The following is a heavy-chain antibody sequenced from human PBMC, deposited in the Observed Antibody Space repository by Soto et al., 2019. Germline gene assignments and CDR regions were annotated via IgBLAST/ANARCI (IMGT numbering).Heavy chain of an antibody. CDR1: GFTFSNAW. V-gene: IGHV3-15*01. Sequence: GESLKISCAASGFTFSNAWMSWVRQAPGKGLEWVGRIKSKTDGGKTDYAAPVKGRFTISSDDSKNTLYLQMNSLKTEDTAVYYCTTDEVEYDFWRGVDYAFDIWGQGTMVTVSS. CDR3: TTDEVEYDFWRGVDYAFDI. J-gene: IGHJ3*02. CDR2: IKSKTDGGKT. D-gene: IGHD3-3*01.